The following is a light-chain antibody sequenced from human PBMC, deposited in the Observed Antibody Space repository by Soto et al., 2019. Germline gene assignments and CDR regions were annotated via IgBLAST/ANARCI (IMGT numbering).Light chain of an antibody. CDR3: QQYKSYSRT. J-gene: IGKJ1*01. Sequence: DIQVTQSPSSLSASVGDRVTISCRASQSISGYLNWYQQKPGKAPKLLIYDASSLESGVPSRFSGSGSGTELTLTISSLQPDDFATYDGQQYKSYSRTFGQGTKVDIK. V-gene: IGKV1-5*01. CDR1: QSISGY. CDR2: DAS.